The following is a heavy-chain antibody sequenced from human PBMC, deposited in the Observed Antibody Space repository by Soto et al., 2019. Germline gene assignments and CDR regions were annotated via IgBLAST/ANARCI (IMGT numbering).Heavy chain of an antibody. Sequence: QVQLVESGGGVVQPGRSLRLSREASGMTFSRYGMHWVRQAPGKGLEWVAVISYDGSKKYYGDSVKGRFTISRDNSKNTLYLQMNSLRAEDTALYYCAKGTEAMTSSGWLDYWGQGTLVTVSS. CDR2: ISYDGSKK. V-gene: IGHV3-30*18. D-gene: IGHD6-19*01. J-gene: IGHJ4*02. CDR3: AKGTEAMTSSGWLDY. CDR1: GMTFSRYG.